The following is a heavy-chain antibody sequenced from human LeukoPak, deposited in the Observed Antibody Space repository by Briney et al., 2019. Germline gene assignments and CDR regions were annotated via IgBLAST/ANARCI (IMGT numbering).Heavy chain of an antibody. Sequence: GGSLRLSCAASAFTFNTYWMHWVRQVPGRGLEWVSRINGDESSTNYADSVKGRLTISRDNAKDTLYLHMNSLTAEDTAVYYCARGAKWAYYFDYWGQGTLVTVSS. CDR3: ARGAKWAYYFDY. CDR2: INGDESST. V-gene: IGHV3-74*01. CDR1: AFTFNTYW. J-gene: IGHJ4*02. D-gene: IGHD1-26*01.